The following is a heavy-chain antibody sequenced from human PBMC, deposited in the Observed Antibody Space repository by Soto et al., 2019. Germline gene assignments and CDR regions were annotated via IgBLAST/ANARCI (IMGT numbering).Heavy chain of an antibody. V-gene: IGHV3-30*18. D-gene: IGHD3-16*01. CDR2: LTSDGSYR. CDR3: VKGGSFDI. J-gene: IGHJ3*02. Sequence: QGQLAESGGGVVQPGRSLRLSCAASGFTFSTYGLHWVRQAPGKGLEWVALLTSDGSYRFSADSVKGRFTISRDNSNNILYLQMNSLRTEDTAIYYCVKGGSFDIWGQGTMVTVSS. CDR1: GFTFSTYG.